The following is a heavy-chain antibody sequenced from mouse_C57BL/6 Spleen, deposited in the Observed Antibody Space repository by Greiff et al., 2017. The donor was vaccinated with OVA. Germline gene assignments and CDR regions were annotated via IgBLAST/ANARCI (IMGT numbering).Heavy chain of an antibody. J-gene: IGHJ2*01. Sequence: VQLQQSGAELVKPGASVKLSCKASGYTFTSYWMQWVKQRPGQGLEWIGEIDPSDSYTNYNQKFKGKATLTVDTSSSTAYMQLSSLTSEDSAVYYCARGDGLDYWGQGTTLTVSS. D-gene: IGHD2-3*01. CDR3: ARGDGLDY. CDR1: GYTFTSYW. V-gene: IGHV1-50*01. CDR2: IDPSDSYT.